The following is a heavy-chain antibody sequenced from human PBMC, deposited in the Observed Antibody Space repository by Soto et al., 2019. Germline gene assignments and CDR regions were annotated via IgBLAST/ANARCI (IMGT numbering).Heavy chain of an antibody. CDR1: GFTFRSYG. CDR2: ILYDGNNK. J-gene: IGHJ6*02. CDR3: AKDHSSSYYYYGLDV. Sequence: GGSLRLSCAASGFTFRSYGMHWVRQAPGKGLEWVAIILYDGNNKYYADSVKGRFTISRDNSKNTLYLQMNSLRAEDTAAYYCAKDHSSSYYYYGLDVWGQGTTVTVSS. D-gene: IGHD6-6*01. V-gene: IGHV3-30*18.